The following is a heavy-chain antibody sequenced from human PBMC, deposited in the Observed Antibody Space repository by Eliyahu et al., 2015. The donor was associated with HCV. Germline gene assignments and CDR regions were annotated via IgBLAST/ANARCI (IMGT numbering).Heavy chain of an antibody. CDR2: ISSSSGTI. D-gene: IGHD5-18*01. CDR1: GFTXSSYS. J-gene: IGHJ4*02. V-gene: IGHV3-48*01. Sequence: EVQVVESGGGLVQPGGSLRLSCAASGFTXSSYSMNWVRQAPGKGLEWVSYISSSSGTIDYAESVRGRFTISRDNAKNSLYLQMNSLRGEDTAVYFCARARGYSYGYSDYWGQGTLVTVSS. CDR3: ARARGYSYGYSDY.